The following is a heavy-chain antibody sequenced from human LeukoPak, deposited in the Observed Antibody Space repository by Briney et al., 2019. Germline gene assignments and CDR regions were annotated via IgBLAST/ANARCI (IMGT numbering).Heavy chain of an antibody. CDR1: GGSISSYH. D-gene: IGHD2-15*01. CDR3: ARRDGYCSGGTCGYFYMDV. J-gene: IGHJ6*03. Sequence: SETLSLTCTVSGGSISSYHWSWIRQPPGKGLEWLGYIYYSGSTNYNPSLKSRVTISVDTSKSQFSPKLTSVTAADTAVYYCARRDGYCSGGTCGYFYMDVWGKGTTVTVSS. V-gene: IGHV4-59*08. CDR2: IYYSGST.